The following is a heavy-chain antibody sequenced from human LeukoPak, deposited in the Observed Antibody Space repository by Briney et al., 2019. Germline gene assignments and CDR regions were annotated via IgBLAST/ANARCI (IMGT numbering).Heavy chain of an antibody. CDR1: GFTFSSYS. V-gene: IGHV3-21*01. CDR3: ARGFFDYVWGSYRSISFDY. D-gene: IGHD3-16*02. Sequence: KPGGSLRLSCAASGFTFSSYSMNWVRQAPGKGLEWVSSISSSSSYIYYADPVKGRFTISRDNAKNSLYLQMNSLRAEDTAVCYCARGFFDYVWGSYRSISFDYWGQGTLVTVSS. CDR2: ISSSSSYI. J-gene: IGHJ4*02.